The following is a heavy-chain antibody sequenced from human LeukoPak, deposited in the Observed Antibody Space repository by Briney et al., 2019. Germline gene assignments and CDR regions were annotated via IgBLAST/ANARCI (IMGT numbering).Heavy chain of an antibody. J-gene: IGHJ4*02. Sequence: GGCLRLSCASSGFTFSSDAMTWVRQAPGKGLEWVSAVRGSGVSTYYADSVRGRFTISRDNSKIPLYLQMSSLRVEDTAVYYCANVPLAYCGGDCRYYFDYCGQGNLVTVSP. D-gene: IGHD2-21*02. V-gene: IGHV3-23*01. CDR2: VRGSGVST. CDR1: GFTFSSDA. CDR3: ANVPLAYCGGDCRYYFDY.